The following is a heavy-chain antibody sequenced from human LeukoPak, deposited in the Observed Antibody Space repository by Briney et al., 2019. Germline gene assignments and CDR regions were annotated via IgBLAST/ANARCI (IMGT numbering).Heavy chain of an antibody. Sequence: PGGSLRLSCAASGFTFSSYGMHWVCQAPGKGLEWVAVIWYDGSNKYYADSVKGRFTISRDNSKNTLYLQMNSLRAEDTAVYYCARGGPSYCSSTSCYTWAEYYYYGMDVWGQGTTVTVSS. CDR2: IWYDGSNK. D-gene: IGHD2-2*02. V-gene: IGHV3-33*01. CDR3: ARGGPSYCSSTSCYTWAEYYYYGMDV. CDR1: GFTFSSYG. J-gene: IGHJ6*02.